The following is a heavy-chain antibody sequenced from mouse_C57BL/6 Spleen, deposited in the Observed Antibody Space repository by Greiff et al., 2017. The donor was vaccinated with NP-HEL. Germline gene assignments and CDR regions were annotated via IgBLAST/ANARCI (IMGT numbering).Heavy chain of an antibody. CDR1: GYTFTSYW. D-gene: IGHD4-1*01. Sequence: QVQLKQPGTELVKPGASVKLSCKASGYTFTSYWMHWVKQRPGQGLEWIGNINPSNGGTNYNEKFKSKATLTVDKSSSTAYMQLSSLTSEDSAVYYCARVNWDGDYFDYWGQGTTLTVSS. V-gene: IGHV1-53*01. CDR3: ARVNWDGDYFDY. J-gene: IGHJ2*01. CDR2: INPSNGGT.